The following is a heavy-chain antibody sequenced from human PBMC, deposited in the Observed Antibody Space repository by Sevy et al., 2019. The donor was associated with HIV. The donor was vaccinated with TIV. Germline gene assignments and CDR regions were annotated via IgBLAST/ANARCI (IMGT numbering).Heavy chain of an antibody. V-gene: IGHV4-39*01. CDR3: ARPRRGGLSIDP. J-gene: IGHJ5*02. CDR1: GGSISSSSYY. CDR2: IYYSWST. Sequence: SETLSLTCTVSGGSISSSSYYWGWIRQPPGKGLEWIGSIYYSWSTYYDPSLKSRVTISVDTSKNQFSLKLSSVTAADTAVYYCARPRRGGLSIDPWGQGTLVTVSS. D-gene: IGHD3-16*01.